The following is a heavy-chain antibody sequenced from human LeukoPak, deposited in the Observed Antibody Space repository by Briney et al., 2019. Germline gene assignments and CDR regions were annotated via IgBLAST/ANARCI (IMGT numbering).Heavy chain of an antibody. CDR1: GGSISNYY. J-gene: IGHJ3*02. D-gene: IGHD6-6*01. Sequence: SETLSLTCTVSGGSISNYYWTWTRQPAGKRLEWIGRIYISGSTNYSPSLKSRVTMSVDTSKNQFSLKLSSVTAADTAVYYCARGYGSSWGRPTFDIWGQGTVVTVSS. V-gene: IGHV4-4*07. CDR3: ARGYGSSWGRPTFDI. CDR2: IYISGST.